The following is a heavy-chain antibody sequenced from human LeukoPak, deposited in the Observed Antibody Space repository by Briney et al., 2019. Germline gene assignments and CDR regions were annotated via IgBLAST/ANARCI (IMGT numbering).Heavy chain of an antibody. Sequence: GGSLRLSCAASGFTFSSYGMHWVRQAPGKGLEWVAVIWYDGSNKYYADSVKGRFTISRDNSKNTLYLQMNSLRAEDTAVYYCARDLYVGNSAFDYWGQGTLVTVSS. CDR3: ARDLYVGNSAFDY. CDR1: GFTFSSYG. D-gene: IGHD4-23*01. V-gene: IGHV3-33*01. J-gene: IGHJ4*02. CDR2: IWYDGSNK.